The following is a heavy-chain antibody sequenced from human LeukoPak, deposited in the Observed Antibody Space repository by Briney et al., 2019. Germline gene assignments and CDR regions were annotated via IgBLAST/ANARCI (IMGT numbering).Heavy chain of an antibody. CDR2: IYSGGTT. D-gene: IGHD6-13*01. Sequence: PGGSLRLSCAASGFTVSTNYMSWVRQAPGKGLEWVSVIYSGGTTYYADSVKGRFTIFRDNSKNTLYPQMNSLRAEDTAVYYCARDRGGSRSDCWGQGTLVTVSS. CDR3: ARDRGGSRSDC. CDR1: GFTVSTNY. V-gene: IGHV3-66*01. J-gene: IGHJ4*02.